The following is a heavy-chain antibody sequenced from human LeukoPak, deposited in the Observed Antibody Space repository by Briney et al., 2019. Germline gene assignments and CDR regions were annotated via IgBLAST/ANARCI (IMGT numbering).Heavy chain of an antibody. Sequence: SETLPLTCSVSGGFITTGSHYWGWVRQPPGKGLEWIGSIYHSGTTYYKSSLKSRVTISIDTSKTQFSLTLTSVTAADTAVYYCGRHVPYFDYSGQGTLVTVSS. V-gene: IGHV4-39*01. CDR3: GRHVPYFDY. CDR1: GGFITTGSHY. J-gene: IGHJ4*02. CDR2: IYHSGTT.